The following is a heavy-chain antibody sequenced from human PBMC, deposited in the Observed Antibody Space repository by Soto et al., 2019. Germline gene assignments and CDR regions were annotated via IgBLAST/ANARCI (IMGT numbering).Heavy chain of an antibody. CDR3: ARNAYYGSGDYYFDY. J-gene: IGHJ4*02. V-gene: IGHV1-69*12. Sequence: QVQLVQSGAEVKKPGSSVKVSCKASGGTFSSYAISWVRQAPGQGLEWMGGIIPIFGTANYTQKFQGRVTITADESTSTAYMVRRSLRSEDTAVYYCARNAYYGSGDYYFDYWGQGTLVTVSA. D-gene: IGHD3-10*01. CDR2: IIPIFGTA. CDR1: GGTFSSYA.